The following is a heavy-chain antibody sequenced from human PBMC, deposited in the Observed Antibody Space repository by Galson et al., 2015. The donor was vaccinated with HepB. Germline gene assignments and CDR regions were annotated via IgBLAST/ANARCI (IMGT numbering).Heavy chain of an antibody. CDR1: GFTFSSYS. V-gene: IGHV3-21*01. CDR2: ISSSSSYI. D-gene: IGHD6-19*01. J-gene: IGHJ4*02. CDR3: AREMWGSGPTPYFDY. Sequence: SLRLSCAASGFTFSSYSMNWVRQAPGKGLEWVSSISSSSSYIYYADPVKGRFTISRDNAKNSLYLQMNSLRAEDTAVYYCAREMWGSGPTPYFDYWGQGTLVTVSS.